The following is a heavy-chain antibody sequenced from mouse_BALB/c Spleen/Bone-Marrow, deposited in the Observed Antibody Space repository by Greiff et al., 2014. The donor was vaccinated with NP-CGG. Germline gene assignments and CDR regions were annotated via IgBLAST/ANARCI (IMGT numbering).Heavy chain of an antibody. D-gene: IGHD2-3*01. CDR3: ARYDYDMDY. V-gene: IGHV1S41*01. J-gene: IGHJ4*01. CDR1: GYTFTNFW. Sequence: DLVKPGASVKLSCKASGYTFTNFWINWIKQRPGQGLEWIGRIAPGTGTTYYNEMFKGKATLTVDTSSSTAYIQLRSLSSEDSAVYFCARYDYDMDYWGQGTSVTVSS. CDR2: IAPGTGTT.